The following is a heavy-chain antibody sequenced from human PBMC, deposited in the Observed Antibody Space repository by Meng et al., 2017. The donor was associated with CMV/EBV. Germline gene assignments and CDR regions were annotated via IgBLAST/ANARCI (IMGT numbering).Heavy chain of an antibody. CDR1: GGSISSYY. CDR2: IYYGGST. V-gene: IGHV4-59*01. Sequence: SETLSLTCTVSGGSISSYYWSWIRQPPGKGLEWIGYIYYGGSTNYNPSLKSRVTISVDTSKNQFSLKLSSVTAADTAVYYCAGSSLRFLELDYYYYGMDVWGQGTTVTVSS. D-gene: IGHD3-3*01. CDR3: AGSSLRFLELDYYYYGMDV. J-gene: IGHJ6*02.